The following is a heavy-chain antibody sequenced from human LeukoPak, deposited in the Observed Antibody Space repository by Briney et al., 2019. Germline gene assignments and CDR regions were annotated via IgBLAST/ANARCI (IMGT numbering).Heavy chain of an antibody. V-gene: IGHV4-30-2*01. D-gene: IGHD6-6*01. CDR2: IYHSGST. Sequence: SETLSLTCAVSGGSISSGGYSCSWIRQPPGKGLEWIGYIYHSGSTYYNPSLKSRVTISVDRSKNQFSLKLSSVTAADTAVYYCARAGSSSGHDYWYFDLWGRGTLVTVSS. J-gene: IGHJ2*01. CDR3: ARAGSSSGHDYWYFDL. CDR1: GGSISSGGYS.